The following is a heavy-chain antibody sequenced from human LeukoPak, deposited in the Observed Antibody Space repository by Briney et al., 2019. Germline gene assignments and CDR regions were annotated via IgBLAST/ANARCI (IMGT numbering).Heavy chain of an antibody. Sequence: ASVKASCKASGYTFVNFGITWVRQAPGQGLEWMGWISVYNGNTNYAQNLQGRVTLTTDTSTSTAYMELRSLRSDDTALYYCARTCSSSSCYMVHWGQGTLVTVSS. J-gene: IGHJ4*02. CDR2: ISVYNGNT. V-gene: IGHV1-18*01. D-gene: IGHD2-2*02. CDR3: ARTCSSSSCYMVH. CDR1: GYTFVNFG.